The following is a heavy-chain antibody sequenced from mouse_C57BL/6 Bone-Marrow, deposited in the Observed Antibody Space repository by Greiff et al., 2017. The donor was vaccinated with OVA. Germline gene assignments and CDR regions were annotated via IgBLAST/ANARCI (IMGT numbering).Heavy chain of an antibody. J-gene: IGHJ4*01. CDR1: GFNIKDDY. V-gene: IGHV14-4*01. CDR3: TNYYGSSPYYYAMDY. CDR2: IDPENGDT. Sequence: VHVKQSGAELVRPGASVKLSCTASGFNIKDDYMHWVKQRPEQGLEWIGWIDPENGDTEYASKFQGKATITADTSSNTAYLQLSSLTSEDTAVYYCTNYYGSSPYYYAMDYWGQGTSVTVSS. D-gene: IGHD1-1*01.